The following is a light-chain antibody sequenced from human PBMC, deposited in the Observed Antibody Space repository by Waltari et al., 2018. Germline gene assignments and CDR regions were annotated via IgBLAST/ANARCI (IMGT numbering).Light chain of an antibody. V-gene: IGLV3-25*03. J-gene: IGLJ3*02. CDR1: ALPKQY. Sequence: SYELTQPPSVSVSPGQMARITCSGDALPKQYAYCYQQKPGQAPVLGIYKDSERPSGIPERLSGSSSGTTVTLTISGVQAEDEADYYCQSADSSGTYEVFGGGTKLTVL. CDR2: KDS. CDR3: QSADSSGTYEV.